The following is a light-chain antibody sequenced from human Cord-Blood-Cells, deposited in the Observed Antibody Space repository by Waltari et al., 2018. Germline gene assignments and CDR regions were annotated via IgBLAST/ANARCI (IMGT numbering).Light chain of an antibody. J-gene: IGLJ2*01. CDR2: RNN. CDR3: AAWDDSLSGVV. V-gene: IGLV1-47*01. Sequence: QSVLTQPPSASGTPGQRVTISCSGSSSNIGSNYVYWYQQLPGTAPKLLISRNNQRPSGVPDRFSGSKSCTSASLAISGLRSEDEADYYCAAWDDSLSGVVFGGGTKLTVL. CDR1: SSNIGSNY.